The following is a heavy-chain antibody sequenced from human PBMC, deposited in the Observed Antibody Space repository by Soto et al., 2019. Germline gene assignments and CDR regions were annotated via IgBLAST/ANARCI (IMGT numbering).Heavy chain of an antibody. D-gene: IGHD3-3*01. CDR2: INPNSGVT. V-gene: IGHV1-2*02. J-gene: IGHJ5*02. CDR3: ARGGGTILAPLP. CDR1: GYTFTGYF. Sequence: GASVKVSCKASGYTFTGYFMHWVRQAPGQGLEWMGYINPNSGVTKYAQKFQGRVTLTRDTSISTAYMEMTMLTSDDTAVYYCARGGGTILAPLPWGQGTLVTVSS.